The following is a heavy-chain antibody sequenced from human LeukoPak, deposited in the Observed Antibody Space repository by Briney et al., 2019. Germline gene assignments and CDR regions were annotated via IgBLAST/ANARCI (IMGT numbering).Heavy chain of an antibody. CDR2: IYISGST. V-gene: IGHV4-61*05. Sequence: TPSETLSLTCTVSGGSISSSSYYWGWIRQPPGKGLEWIGRIYISGSTNYNPSLKSRVTMSVDTSKNQFSLKLSSVTAADTAVYYCARDRGTWNDDGFDYWGQGTLVTVSS. J-gene: IGHJ4*02. CDR1: GGSISSSSYY. D-gene: IGHD1-1*01. CDR3: ARDRGTWNDDGFDY.